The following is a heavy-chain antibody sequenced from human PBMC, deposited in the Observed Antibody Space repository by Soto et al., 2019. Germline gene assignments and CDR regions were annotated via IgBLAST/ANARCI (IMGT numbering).Heavy chain of an antibody. Sequence: SETLSLTCTVSGGSISSGGYYWSWIRQHPGKGLEWIGYIYYSGSTYYNPSLKSRVTISVDTSKNQFSLKLSSVTAADTAVYYCARASVAVVVPAAIFWAFDIWGQGTMVTVSS. CDR1: GGSISSGGYY. D-gene: IGHD2-2*01. J-gene: IGHJ3*02. CDR3: ARASVAVVVPAAIFWAFDI. CDR2: IYYSGST. V-gene: IGHV4-31*03.